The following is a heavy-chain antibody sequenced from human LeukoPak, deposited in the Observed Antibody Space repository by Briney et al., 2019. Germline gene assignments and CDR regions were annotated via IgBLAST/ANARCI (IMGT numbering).Heavy chain of an antibody. CDR2: ISSSSSYI. CDR3: AREGILEYFQH. J-gene: IGHJ1*01. D-gene: IGHD6-13*01. V-gene: IGHV3-21*01. CDR1: GFTFSSYS. Sequence: GGSLRLSCAASGFTFSSYSMNWVRQAPGKGLEWVSSISSSSSYIYYADSVKGRFTISRDNAKNSLYLQMSSLRAEDTAVYYCAREGILEYFQHWGQGTLVTVSS.